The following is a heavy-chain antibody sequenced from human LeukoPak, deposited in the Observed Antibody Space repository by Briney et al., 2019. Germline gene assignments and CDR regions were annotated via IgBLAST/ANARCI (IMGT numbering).Heavy chain of an antibody. CDR3: ARESAGGAYFDY. J-gene: IGHJ4*02. CDR2: ISYDGSNK. V-gene: IGHV3-30*15. Sequence: GRSLRLSCAASGFTFSSYAMHWVRQAPGKGLEWVAVISYDGSNKYYADSVKGRFTISRDNSKNTLYLQMSSLRAEDTAVYYCARESAGGAYFDYWGQGTLVTVSS. CDR1: GFTFSSYA. D-gene: IGHD6-13*01.